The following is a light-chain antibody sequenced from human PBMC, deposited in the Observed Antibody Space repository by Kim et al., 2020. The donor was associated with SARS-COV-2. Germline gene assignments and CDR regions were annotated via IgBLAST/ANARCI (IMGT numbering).Light chain of an antibody. CDR1: SSDVGGYNF. CDR2: DVS. J-gene: IGLJ2*01. CDR3: SSYTSSSTLEVV. Sequence: QSALTQPASVSGSPGQSITISCTGTSSDVGGYNFVSWYQQHPGKAPKLMIYDVSNRPSGVSNRFSGSKSGNTASLTISGLQAEDDADYYCSSYTSSSTLEVVFGGGTQLTVL. V-gene: IGLV2-14*03.